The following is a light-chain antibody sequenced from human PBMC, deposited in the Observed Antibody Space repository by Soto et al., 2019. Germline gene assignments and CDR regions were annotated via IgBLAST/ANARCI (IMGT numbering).Light chain of an antibody. J-gene: IGLJ1*01. V-gene: IGLV2-14*01. Sequence: QSVLTQPASVSGSPGQSITISCTGTSGDVDAFDYVSWYQQHPGKAPKLVIFEVSDRPSGVSDRFSGSKSGSTASLTISGLQAEDEADYFCTSFTSSSTQVFGTGTKVTVL. CDR3: TSFTSSSTQV. CDR1: SGDVDAFDY. CDR2: EVS.